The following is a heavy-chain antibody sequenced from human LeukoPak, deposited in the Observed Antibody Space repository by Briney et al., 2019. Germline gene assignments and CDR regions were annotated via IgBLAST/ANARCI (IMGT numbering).Heavy chain of an antibody. Sequence: SETLSLTCTVSGGSISSYYWSWIRQPPGKGLEWIGYIYYSGSTNYNPSHKSRVTISVDTSKNQFSLKLSSVTAADTAVYYCAREEALYGMDAWGQGTTVTVSS. V-gene: IGHV4-59*01. J-gene: IGHJ6*02. CDR2: IYYSGST. CDR1: GGSISSYY. CDR3: AREEALYGMDA.